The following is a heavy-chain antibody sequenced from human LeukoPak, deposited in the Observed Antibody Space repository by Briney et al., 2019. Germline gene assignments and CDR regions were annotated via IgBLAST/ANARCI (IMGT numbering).Heavy chain of an antibody. J-gene: IGHJ3*02. CDR3: ARAYVVGATSDAFDI. V-gene: IGHV4-61*05. CDR2: IYYSGST. Sequence: SQTLSLTCTVSGGSISSSSYYWGWIRQPPGKGLEWIGYIYYSGSTNYNPSLKSRVTISVDTSKNQFSLKLSSVTAADTAVYYCARAYVVGATSDAFDIWGQGTMVTVSS. CDR1: GGSISSSSYY. D-gene: IGHD1-26*01.